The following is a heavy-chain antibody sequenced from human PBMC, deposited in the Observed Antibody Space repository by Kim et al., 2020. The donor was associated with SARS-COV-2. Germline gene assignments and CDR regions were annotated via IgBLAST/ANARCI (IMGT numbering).Heavy chain of an antibody. CDR1: GFTLSSFE. J-gene: IGHJ4*02. D-gene: IGHD3-16*01. CDR3: ARRGGLDC. V-gene: IGHV3-48*03. Sequence: GGSLRLSCAASGFTLSSFEMNWVRQAPGKGLEWVSYISTSGYTIYYPDSVKGRFTISRDNAKNSLYLQMNSLRDEDTAVYYCARRGGLDCWGQGTLVTVSS. CDR2: ISTSGYTI.